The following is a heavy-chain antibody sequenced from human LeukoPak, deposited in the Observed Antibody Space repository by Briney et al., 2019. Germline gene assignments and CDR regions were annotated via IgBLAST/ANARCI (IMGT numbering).Heavy chain of an antibody. J-gene: IGHJ4*02. V-gene: IGHV3-23*01. CDR2: ISGRGGST. Sequence: GGSLRLSCAASGFTFSSYAMNWVRQAPGKGLEWVSNISGRGGSTYYADSVKGRFTISRDNSKNTLYLQMNSLRAEDTAVYYCAKDYYDSSGFDYWGQGTLVTVSS. CDR1: GFTFSSYA. D-gene: IGHD3-22*01. CDR3: AKDYYDSSGFDY.